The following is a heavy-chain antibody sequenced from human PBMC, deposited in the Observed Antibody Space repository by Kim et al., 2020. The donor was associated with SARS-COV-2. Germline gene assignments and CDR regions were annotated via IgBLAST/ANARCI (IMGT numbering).Heavy chain of an antibody. CDR3: ARVRRGSGWAYYYGMDV. J-gene: IGHJ6*02. CDR2: IIPIFGTA. D-gene: IGHD6-19*01. Sequence: SVKVSCKASGGTFSSYAISWVRQAPGQGLEWMGGIIPIFGTANYSQKFQGRVTITADESTSTAYMELSSLRSEDTAVYYCARVRRGSGWAYYYGMDVWGQGTTVTVSS. CDR1: GGTFSSYA. V-gene: IGHV1-69*13.